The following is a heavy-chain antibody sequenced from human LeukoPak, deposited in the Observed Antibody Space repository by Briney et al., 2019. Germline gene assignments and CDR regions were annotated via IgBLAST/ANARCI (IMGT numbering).Heavy chain of an antibody. CDR1: GGSISSGSYY. CDR2: IYTSGST. J-gene: IGHJ4*02. V-gene: IGHV4-61*02. Sequence: SETLSLTCTVSGGSISSGSYYWSWIRQPAGKGLEWIGRIYTSGSTNYNPSLKSRVTISVDTSKNQFSLKLSSVTAADTAVYYCARESPALDSGFDYWGQGTLVTVSS. CDR3: ARESPALDSGFDY. D-gene: IGHD3-10*01.